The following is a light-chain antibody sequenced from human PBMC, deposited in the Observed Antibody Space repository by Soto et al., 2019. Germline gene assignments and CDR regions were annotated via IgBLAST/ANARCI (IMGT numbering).Light chain of an antibody. J-gene: IGKJ2*01. CDR1: RTLFYPSNNKTY. CDR2: WAS. V-gene: IGKV4-1*01. CDR3: QQYYNTPYT. Sequence: DIVMTQSPDSLAVSLGERATINCKSNRTLFYPSNNKTYLAWYQQKAGQPPKLLIYWASMRESGVPDRFSGSGSGTDFTLTISSLQAEDVAIFYCQQYYNTPYTFGQGTKVDMK.